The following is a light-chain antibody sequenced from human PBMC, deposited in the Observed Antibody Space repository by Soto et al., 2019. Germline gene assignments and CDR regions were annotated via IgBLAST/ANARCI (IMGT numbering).Light chain of an antibody. Sequence: QSALTQPPSASGSPGQSVAFSCTGTTSDIGAYNYVSWYQQHPGKAPKLIIYEVTKRPSGVPDRFSGSKSGNTASLTVSGLQAEDDDDYYCYSYGGINSVIFGGGTKLTVL. CDR3: YSYGGINSVI. CDR1: TSDIGAYNY. CDR2: EVT. V-gene: IGLV2-8*01. J-gene: IGLJ2*01.